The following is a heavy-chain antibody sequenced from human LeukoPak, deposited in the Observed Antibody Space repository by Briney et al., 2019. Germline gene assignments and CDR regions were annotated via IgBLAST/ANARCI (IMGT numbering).Heavy chain of an antibody. Sequence: PGGSLRLSCAASGFTFSGYAMSWVRQAPEKGLEWVSTISGSGGGTYYADSVKGRFTISRDDSKNTLYLQMNSLRAEDTAVYYCAKDLGRYRNNYFDYWGQGSPVTVSS. D-gene: IGHD1-26*01. CDR1: GFTFSGYA. CDR2: ISGSGGGT. V-gene: IGHV3-23*01. J-gene: IGHJ4*02. CDR3: AKDLGRYRNNYFDY.